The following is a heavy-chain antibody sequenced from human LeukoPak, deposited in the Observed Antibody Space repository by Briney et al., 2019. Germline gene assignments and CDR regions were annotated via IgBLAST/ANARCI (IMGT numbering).Heavy chain of an antibody. CDR1: GFTFSSYA. CDR2: ISLSSTTI. J-gene: IGHJ4*02. CDR3: AREASYSSSWATFDF. Sequence: PGGSLRLSCAASGFTFSSYAMHWVRQAPGKGLEWVSFISLSSTTIYYADSVKGRFTISRDNAKNSLYLQMNSLRAEDTAVYYCAREASYSSSWATFDFWGQGILVTVSS. D-gene: IGHD6-13*01. V-gene: IGHV3-48*01.